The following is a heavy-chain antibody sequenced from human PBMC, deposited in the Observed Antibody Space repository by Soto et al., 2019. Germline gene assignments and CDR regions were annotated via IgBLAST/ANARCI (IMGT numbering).Heavy chain of an antibody. CDR3: AHEAGIYGAAGVDSGVDV. CDR2: LYWDDDK. D-gene: IGHD4-17*01. CDR1: GFSLNTRGVG. V-gene: IGHV2-5*02. J-gene: IGHJ6*02. Sequence: QITLKESGPTLVKPTQTLTLTCSFSGFSLNTRGVGVAWIRQPPGKALEWLAILYWDDDKRYSPSLKNRRSITKDTSKNQVVFTMSNMDAVDTATYYCAHEAGIYGAAGVDSGVDVWGQGITVIVSS.